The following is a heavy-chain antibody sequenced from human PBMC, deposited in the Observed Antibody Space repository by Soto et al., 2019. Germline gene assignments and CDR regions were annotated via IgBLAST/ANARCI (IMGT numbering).Heavy chain of an antibody. V-gene: IGHV3-30-3*01. D-gene: IGHD3-9*01. CDR1: GFTFTKFA. CDR3: ARDRDEILTGYHDY. CDR2: ISYDGSEK. Sequence: QVDLVESGGGVVQPGKSLRLSCTASGFTFTKFAMHWVRRAPGKGLEWVALISYDGSEKYYADSVKGRFSISRDNSRNTLYLQMNSLRGEDTAVYYCARDRDEILTGYHDYWGQGTEVTV. J-gene: IGHJ4*02.